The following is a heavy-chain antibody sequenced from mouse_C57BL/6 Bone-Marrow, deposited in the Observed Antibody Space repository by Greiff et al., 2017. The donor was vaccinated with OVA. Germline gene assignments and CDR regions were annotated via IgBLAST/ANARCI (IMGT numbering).Heavy chain of an antibody. CDR2: IDPENGDT. D-gene: IGHD1-1*01. V-gene: IGHV14-4*01. J-gene: IGHJ2*01. Sequence: EVKLVESGAELVRPGASVKLSCTASGFNIKDDYMHWVKQRPEQGLEWIGWIDPENGDTEYASKFQGKVTITADTSSNTAYLQLSSLTSEDTAVYYCTTPFYYYGSSFDYWGQGTTLTVSS. CDR3: TTPFYYYGSSFDY. CDR1: GFNIKDDY.